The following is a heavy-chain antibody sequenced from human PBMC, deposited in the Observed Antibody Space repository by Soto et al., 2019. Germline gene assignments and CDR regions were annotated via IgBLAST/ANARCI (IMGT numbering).Heavy chain of an antibody. V-gene: IGHV5-10-1*01. CDR1: GYSFAGYW. Sequence: GESLKISCKGSGYSFAGYWITWVRQKPGKGLERMGRIDPSGSQTYYSPSFRGHVTISVTKSITTVFLQWSSLRASDTAMYYCARQIYDSDTGPNFQYYFDSWGQGTPVTVSS. J-gene: IGHJ4*02. CDR2: IDPSGSQT. D-gene: IGHD3-22*01. CDR3: ARQIYDSDTGPNFQYYFDS.